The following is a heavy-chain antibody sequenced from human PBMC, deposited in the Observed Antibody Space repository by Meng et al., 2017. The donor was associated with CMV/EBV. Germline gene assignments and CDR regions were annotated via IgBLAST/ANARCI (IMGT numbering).Heavy chain of an antibody. D-gene: IGHD3-9*01. CDR3: ARGLRYFDWSSLGY. J-gene: IGHJ4*02. CDR1: GYSFSSYD. V-gene: IGHV1-2*02. CDR2: INPNSGGT. Sequence: ASVKVSCKASGYSFSSYDINWVRQAAGQGLEWMGWINPNSGGTNYAQKFQGRVTMTRDTSISTAYMELSRLRSDDTAVYYCARGLRYFDWSSLGYWGQGTLVTVSS.